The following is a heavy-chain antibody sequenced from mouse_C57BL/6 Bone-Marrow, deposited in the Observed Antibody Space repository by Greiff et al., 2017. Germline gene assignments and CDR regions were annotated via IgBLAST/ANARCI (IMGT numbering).Heavy chain of an antibody. CDR1: GYTFTSYT. CDR3: AGVAFDD. D-gene: IGHD1-1*01. J-gene: IGHJ2*01. CDR2: INPSSGYT. V-gene: IGHV1-4*01. Sequence: VKLMQSGAELARPGASVKMSCKASGYTFTSYTMNWVKQRPGQGLEWIGYINPSSGYTKYNQKFKDKATLTADKSSSTAYMQLSSLTSEDSAVYSGAGVAFDDWGQGTTLTVSS.